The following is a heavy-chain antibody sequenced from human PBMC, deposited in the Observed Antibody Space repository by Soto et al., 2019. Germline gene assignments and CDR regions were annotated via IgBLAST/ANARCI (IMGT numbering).Heavy chain of an antibody. CDR3: ARGRGAARPLRPDGDSDNWFDP. CDR2: INHSGST. CDR1: GGSFSGYY. D-gene: IGHD6-6*01. J-gene: IGHJ5*02. V-gene: IGHV4-34*01. Sequence: SETLSLTCAVYGGSFSGYYWSWIRQPPGKGLEWIGEINHSGSTNYNPSLKSRVTISVDTSKNQFSLKLSSVTAADTAVYYCARGRGAARPLRPDGDSDNWFDPWGQGTLVTVSS.